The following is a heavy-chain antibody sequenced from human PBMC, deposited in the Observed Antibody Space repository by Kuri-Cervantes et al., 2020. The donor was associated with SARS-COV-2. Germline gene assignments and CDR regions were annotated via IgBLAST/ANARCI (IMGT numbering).Heavy chain of an antibody. CDR2: INHSGST. CDR3: ARCRRIAAASRWFDP. J-gene: IGHJ5*02. V-gene: IGHV4-38-2*01. D-gene: IGHD6-13*01. Sequence: SETLSLTCAVSGYSISSGYYWGWIRQPPGKGLEWIGEINHSGSTNYNPSLKSRVTISVDTSKNQFSLKLSSVTAADTAVYDCARCRRIAAASRWFDPWGQGTLVTVSS. CDR1: GYSISSGYY.